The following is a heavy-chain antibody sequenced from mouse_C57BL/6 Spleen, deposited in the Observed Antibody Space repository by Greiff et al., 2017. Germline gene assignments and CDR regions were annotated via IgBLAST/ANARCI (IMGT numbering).Heavy chain of an antibody. CDR1: GYTFNDYE. CDR3: TNYAGYYAMDY. Sequence: QVQLQQSGAELVRPGASVTLSCKASGYTFNDYEMHWVKQTPVHGLEWIGALDPETGGTAYNQKFKGKARLTADTSSSTAYLELRSLTSEDSAVYYCTNYAGYYAMDYWGQGTSVTVSS. D-gene: IGHD1-1*02. CDR2: LDPETGGT. J-gene: IGHJ4*01. V-gene: IGHV1-15*01.